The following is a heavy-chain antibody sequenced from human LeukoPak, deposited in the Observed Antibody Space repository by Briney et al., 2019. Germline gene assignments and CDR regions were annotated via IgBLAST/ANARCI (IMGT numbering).Heavy chain of an antibody. CDR3: TTETVTTGFYYYYGMDV. V-gene: IGHV3-49*04. CDR2: IRSKAYGGTT. CDR1: GFTFGDYA. Sequence: GGSLRLSCTASGFTFGDYAMSWVRQAPGKGLEWVGFIRSKAYGGTTEYAASVKGRFTISRDDSKSIAYLQMNSLKTEDTAVYYCTTETVTTGFYYYYGMDVWGQGTTVTVSS. D-gene: IGHD4-17*01. J-gene: IGHJ6*02.